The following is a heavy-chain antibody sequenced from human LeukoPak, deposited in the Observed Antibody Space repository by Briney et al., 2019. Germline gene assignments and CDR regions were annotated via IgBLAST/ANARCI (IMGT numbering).Heavy chain of an antibody. CDR1: GFTFSSYA. D-gene: IGHD6-19*01. CDR2: ISGSGGST. J-gene: IGHJ4*02. V-gene: IGHV3-23*01. CDR3: ATGRAVAVTVHFDY. Sequence: PGGSLRLSCAASGFTFSSYAMSWIRQAPGKGLEWVSAISGSGGSTYYADSVKGRFTISRDNSKNTLYLQMNSLRAEDTAVYYCATGRAVAVTVHFDYWGQGTLVTVSS.